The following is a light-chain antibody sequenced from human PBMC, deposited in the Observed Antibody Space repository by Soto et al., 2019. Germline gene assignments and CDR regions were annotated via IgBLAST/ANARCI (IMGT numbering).Light chain of an antibody. Sequence: EIVFPQSPGTLSLSPVERATLSSRSSQSVRTKLAWYQQKAGQAPRLLIYGASTRATGIPDRFSGSGSGTEFTLTISSLQSEDFAVYYCQQYNSWPPITFGQGTRLEI. CDR2: GAS. V-gene: IGKV3-15*01. CDR1: QSVRTK. J-gene: IGKJ5*01. CDR3: QQYNSWPPIT.